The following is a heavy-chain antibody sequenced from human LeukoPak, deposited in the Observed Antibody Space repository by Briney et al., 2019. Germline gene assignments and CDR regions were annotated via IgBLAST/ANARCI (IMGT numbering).Heavy chain of an antibody. Sequence: ASAKVSCKASGYTFTGYYMHWVRQAPGQGLEWMGWINPNSGGTNYAQKFQGWVTMTRDTSISTAYMELSRLRSDDTAVYYCAREGVVPAARHYYGMDVWGQGTTVTVSS. CDR3: AREGVVPAARHYYGMDV. J-gene: IGHJ6*02. D-gene: IGHD2-2*01. CDR2: INPNSGGT. V-gene: IGHV1-2*04. CDR1: GYTFTGYY.